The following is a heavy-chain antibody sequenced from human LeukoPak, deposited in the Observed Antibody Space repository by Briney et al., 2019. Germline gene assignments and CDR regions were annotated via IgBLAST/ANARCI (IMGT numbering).Heavy chain of an antibody. J-gene: IGHJ6*02. CDR3: AKEKAIATINYGLDV. V-gene: IGHV3-30*18. Sequence: GSLRLSCAASGFIFDTYGMLWVRQAPGKGLEWVAVIAYGGSNKVYADSVKGRFTISRDNSKNTLYLQMNSLRGEDTAVYYCAKEKAIATINYGLDVWGQGTTVTVSS. D-gene: IGHD1-1*01. CDR2: IAYGGSNK. CDR1: GFIFDTYG.